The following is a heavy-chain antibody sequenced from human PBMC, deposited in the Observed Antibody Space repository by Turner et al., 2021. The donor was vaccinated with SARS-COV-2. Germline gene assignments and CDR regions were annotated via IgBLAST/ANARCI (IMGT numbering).Heavy chain of an antibody. V-gene: IGHV3-53*01. CDR3: ARDRFSGSYYGEFDY. CDR2: IFSGGNT. Sequence: EVQLVESGGGLVQPGGSLRLSCAASGFTVSSNYMSWVRQAPGKGLEWVSVIFSGGNTLYADSVQGRFTISRDDSKNTLYLQMNGLRAEDTAVYYCARDRFSGSYYGEFDYWGQGTPVTVSS. CDR1: GFTVSSNY. J-gene: IGHJ4*02. D-gene: IGHD1-26*01.